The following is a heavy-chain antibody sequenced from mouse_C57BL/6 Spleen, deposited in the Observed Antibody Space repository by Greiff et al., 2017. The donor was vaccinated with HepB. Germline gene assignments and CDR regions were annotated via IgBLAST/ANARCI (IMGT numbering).Heavy chain of an antibody. D-gene: IGHD4-1*01. CDR2: ISSGSSTI. J-gene: IGHJ3*01. CDR3: ARSLGLAFAY. Sequence: EVKLVESGGGLVKPGGSLKLSCAASGFTFSDYGMHWVRQAPEKGLEWVAYISSGSSTIYYADTVKGRFTISRDNAKKTLFLQMTSLRSKDTAMYYCARSLGLAFAYWGQRTQVTVSA. CDR1: GFTFSDYG. V-gene: IGHV5-17*01.